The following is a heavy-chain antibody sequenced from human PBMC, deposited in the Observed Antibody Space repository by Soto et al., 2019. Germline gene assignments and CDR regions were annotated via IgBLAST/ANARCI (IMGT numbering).Heavy chain of an antibody. CDR1: GFIVSGNY. J-gene: IGHJ4*02. CDR2: IYSGGGT. CDR3: ARVNPPFP. Sequence: PGGSLRLSCAASGFIVSGNYMSWVRQAPGKGLEWVSFIYSGGGTHYADSVRGRFTISRDNSKNTVYLQMNSLRVEDTAVYYCARVNPPFPWGQGTLVTVSS. V-gene: IGHV3-53*01.